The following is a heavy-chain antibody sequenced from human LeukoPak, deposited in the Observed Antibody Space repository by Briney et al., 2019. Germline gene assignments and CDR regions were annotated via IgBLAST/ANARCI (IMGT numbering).Heavy chain of an antibody. Sequence: ASVTVSFKASGYTFTSYYMHWVRQATGQGLEWVGIINPSGGSTSYAQKFQGRVTMTRDTSTSTVYMELSSLTSEDTAVYYCARTVVVTAIPIFDYWGQGTLVTVSS. CDR2: INPSGGST. CDR3: ARTVVVTAIPIFDY. J-gene: IGHJ4*02. CDR1: GYTFTSYY. V-gene: IGHV1-46*01. D-gene: IGHD2-21*02.